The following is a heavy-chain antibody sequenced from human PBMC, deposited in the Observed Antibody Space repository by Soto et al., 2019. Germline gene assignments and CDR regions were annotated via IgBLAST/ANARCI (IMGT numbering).Heavy chain of an antibody. J-gene: IGHJ4*02. Sequence: QVQLVESGGGVVQPGRSLRLSCAASGFTFINYAMHWVRQAPGKGLEWVAVISYDGSNKYYADSVKGRFTISRDNSKNTMYLQMNSLSAEDTAVYHCARDQVKGTMTILWGQGTPGHRLL. D-gene: IGHD4-17*01. CDR3: ARDQVKGTMTIL. CDR1: GFTFINYA. V-gene: IGHV3-30-3*01. CDR2: ISYDGSNK.